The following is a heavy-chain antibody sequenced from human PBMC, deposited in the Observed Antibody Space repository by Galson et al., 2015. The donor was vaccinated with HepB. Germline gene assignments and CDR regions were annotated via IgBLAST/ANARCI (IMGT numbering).Heavy chain of an antibody. CDR3: ARPGQQLIRGPRY. J-gene: IGHJ4*02. CDR1: GFTFSSYP. D-gene: IGHD6-13*01. V-gene: IGHV3-30-3*01. CDR2: ISYDGPNK. Sequence: SLRLSCAASGFTFSSYPMHWVRQVPGKGLEWVAVISYDGPNKYYADSVKGRFTISRDNSKNTLYLQMNSLRAEDTAVYYCARPGQQLIRGPRYWGQGTLVTVSS.